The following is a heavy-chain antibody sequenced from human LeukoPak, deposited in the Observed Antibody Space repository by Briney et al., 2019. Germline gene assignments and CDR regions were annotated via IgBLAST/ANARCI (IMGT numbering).Heavy chain of an antibody. J-gene: IGHJ4*02. CDR3: ARWRRGYSYGGFDY. CDR1: GGSFSGYY. Sequence: TPSETLSLTCAVYGGSFSGYYWSWIRQPPGKGLEWIGEINHSGSTNYNPSLKSRVTISADTSKNQFSLKLSSVTAADTAVYYCARWRRGYSYGGFDYWGQGTLVTVSS. CDR2: INHSGST. V-gene: IGHV4-34*01. D-gene: IGHD5-18*01.